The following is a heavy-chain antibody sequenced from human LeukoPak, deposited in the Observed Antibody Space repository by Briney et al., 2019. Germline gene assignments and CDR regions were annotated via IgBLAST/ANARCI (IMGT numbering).Heavy chain of an antibody. CDR3: ARDHSGSYLNWFDP. D-gene: IGHD3-10*01. V-gene: IGHV1-2*02. J-gene: IGHJ5*02. CDR1: GYTFTGYY. Sequence: ASVKVSCKASGYTFTGYYMHWVRQAPGQGLEWMGWINPNSGGTNYAQKFQGRVTMTRDTSISTAYMEVSRLRSDDTAVYCCARDHSGSYLNWFDPWGGGTVVTVSS. CDR2: INPNSGGT.